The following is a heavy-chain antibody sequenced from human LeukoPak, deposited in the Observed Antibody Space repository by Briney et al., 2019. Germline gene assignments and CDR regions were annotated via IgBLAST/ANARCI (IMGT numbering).Heavy chain of an antibody. V-gene: IGHV5-51*01. CDR1: GYNFTNYW. D-gene: IGHD3-22*01. J-gene: IGHJ2*01. Sequence: GESLKISCKGSGYNFTNYWIGWVRQMPGKGLEWMGIIYPGDSDTRYSPSFQGQVTISADKSISTAYLQWSSLKASDTAMYYCARYYYDSSGYTSQSYWYFDLWGRGTLVTVSS. CDR2: IYPGDSDT. CDR3: ARYYYDSSGYTSQSYWYFDL.